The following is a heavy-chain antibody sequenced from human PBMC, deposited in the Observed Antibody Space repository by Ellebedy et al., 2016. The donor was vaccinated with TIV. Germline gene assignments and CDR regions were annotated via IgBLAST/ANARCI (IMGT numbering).Heavy chain of an antibody. Sequence: GESLKISCAASGFTFSSFAMGWVRQTPGKGLEGVSGLYGSGRGIFYADSVKGRFTISRDNSKNTLHLQMNSLRVEDTAVYYCASDWRMDRGIIKSVSDFWGQGILVTVSS. CDR3: ASDWRMDRGIIKSVSDF. CDR1: GFTFSSFA. V-gene: IGHV3-23*01. CDR2: LYGSGRGI. J-gene: IGHJ4*02. D-gene: IGHD3-10*01.